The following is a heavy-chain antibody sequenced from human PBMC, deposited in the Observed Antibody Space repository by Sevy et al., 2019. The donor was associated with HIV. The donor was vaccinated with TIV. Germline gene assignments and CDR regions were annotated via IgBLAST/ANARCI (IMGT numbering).Heavy chain of an antibody. J-gene: IGHJ4*02. V-gene: IGHV3-23*01. D-gene: IGHD5-18*01. CDR2: ISGSGGST. Sequence: GGSLRLSCAASGFTFSSYAMSWVRQAPGKGLEWVSAISGSGGSTYYADSVKGRFTISRDNSKNTLYLQMNSLRAEDTAVYYCAKDTGGVTGYSYGFPFDYWGQGTLVTVSS. CDR3: AKDTGGVTGYSYGFPFDY. CDR1: GFTFSSYA.